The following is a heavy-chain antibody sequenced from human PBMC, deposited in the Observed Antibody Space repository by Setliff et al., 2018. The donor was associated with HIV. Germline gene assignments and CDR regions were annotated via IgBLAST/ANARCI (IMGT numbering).Heavy chain of an antibody. CDR3: ATRAIVVIPDY. D-gene: IGHD3-22*01. CDR2: FYYSGRT. V-gene: IGHV4-39*01. CDR1: CGSISSSSYY. Sequence: SETLSLTCTVSCGSISSSSYYCGWVRQPPGKGLEWIGSFYYSGRTYYNLSLKSRVTIFVDTSKNQFSLKVRSGTAADTAVYYCATRAIVVIPDYWGQGTLVTVSS. J-gene: IGHJ4*02.